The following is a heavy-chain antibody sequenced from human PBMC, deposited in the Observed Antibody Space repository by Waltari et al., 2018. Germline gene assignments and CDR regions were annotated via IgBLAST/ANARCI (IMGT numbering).Heavy chain of an antibody. CDR3: AIHSGWYPRYWYFDL. Sequence: QVQLVQSGAEVKKPGASVKVSCKASGYTFSSYAISWVRQAPGQGLEWMGRIIPIFGTANYAQKFQGRVTITADKSTSTAYMELSSLRSEDTAVYYCAIHSGWYPRYWYFDLWGRGTLVTVSS. CDR1: GYTFSSYA. J-gene: IGHJ2*01. D-gene: IGHD6-19*01. CDR2: IIPIFGTA. V-gene: IGHV1-69*13.